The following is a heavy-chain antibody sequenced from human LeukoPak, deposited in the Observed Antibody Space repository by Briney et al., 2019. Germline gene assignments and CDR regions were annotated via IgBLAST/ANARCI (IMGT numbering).Heavy chain of an antibody. CDR2: IYYSGST. D-gene: IGHD4-17*01. Sequence: SETLSLTCTVSGGSISSYYWSWIRQPPGKGLEWIGYIYYSGSTNYNPSLKSRVTISVDTSKNQFSLKLSSVTAEDTAVHYCARGGRDYGDFLAGHWGQGTLVTVSS. V-gene: IGHV4-59*01. CDR3: ARGGRDYGDFLAGH. CDR1: GGSISSYY. J-gene: IGHJ4*02.